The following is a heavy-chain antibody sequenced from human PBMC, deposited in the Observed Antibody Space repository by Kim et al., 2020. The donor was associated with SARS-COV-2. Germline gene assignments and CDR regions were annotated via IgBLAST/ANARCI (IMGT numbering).Heavy chain of an antibody. J-gene: IGHJ6*02. CDR3: AGPIEGCSSTSCYLSPDDYYYYGMDV. CDR1: GYTFTSYA. CDR2: INAGNGNT. D-gene: IGHD2-2*01. Sequence: ASVKVSCKASGYTFTSYAMHWVRQAPGQRLEWMGWINAGNGNTKYSQKFQGRVTITRDTSASTAYMDLSSLRSEDTAVYYCAGPIEGCSSTSCYLSPDDYYYYGMDVWGQGTTVTVSS. V-gene: IGHV1-3*01.